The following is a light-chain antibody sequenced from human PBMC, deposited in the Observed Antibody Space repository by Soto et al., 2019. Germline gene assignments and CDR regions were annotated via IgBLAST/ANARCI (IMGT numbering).Light chain of an antibody. CDR1: QDITPS. V-gene: IGKV1-9*01. CDR2: GAS. J-gene: IGKJ4*01. Sequence: DIQLPQSPSFLSASVGDRVTITCRASQDITPSLAWYQQKPGQAPKLLIYGASTSQSGVPSRFSGSGSGTEFTLTISSLQPEDFATYYCQQFKSYPLTFGGGTKVDIK. CDR3: QQFKSYPLT.